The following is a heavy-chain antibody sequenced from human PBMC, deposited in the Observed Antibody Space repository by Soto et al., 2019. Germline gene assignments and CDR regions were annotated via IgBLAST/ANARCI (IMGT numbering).Heavy chain of an antibody. CDR1: GYTFTGYY. V-gene: IGHV1-2*02. CDR3: ARDRIQNSYGSGSYYFFAFDI. D-gene: IGHD3-10*01. J-gene: IGHJ3*02. CDR2: INPNSGGT. Sequence: ASVKVSCKASGYTFTGYYMHWVRQAPGQGLEWMGWINPNSGGTNYAQKFQGRVTMTRDTSISTAYMELSRLRSDDTAVYYCARDRIQNSYGSGSYYFFAFDIWGQGTMVTVSS.